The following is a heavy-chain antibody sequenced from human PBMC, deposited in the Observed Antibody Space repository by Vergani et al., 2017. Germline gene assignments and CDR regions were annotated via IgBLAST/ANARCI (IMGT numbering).Heavy chain of an antibody. J-gene: IGHJ4*02. V-gene: IGHV3-23*01. Sequence: EVQLLESGGGLVQPGGSLRLSCAASGFTFSSYAMSWVRQAPGKGLEWVSAISGSGGSTYYADSVKGRFTISRDNAKNSLYLQMNSLRAEDTALYYCAKGITMVRGLPDYWGQGTLVTVSS. CDR3: AKGITMVRGLPDY. CDR2: ISGSGGST. CDR1: GFTFSSYA. D-gene: IGHD3-10*01.